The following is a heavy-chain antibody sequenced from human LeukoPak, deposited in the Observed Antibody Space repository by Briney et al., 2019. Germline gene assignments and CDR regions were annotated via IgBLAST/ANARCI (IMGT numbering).Heavy chain of an antibody. CDR3: ARALYYDILTGYQTHTYYFDY. J-gene: IGHJ4*02. V-gene: IGHV3-21*01. CDR2: ISSRSSDI. CDR1: RVTFSGYT. Sequence: GGSLRLSCTASRVTFSGYTMNWVRQATGKGLVWVSSISSRSSDIFYAASVKGRFTISRDNARNSLSLQMSSLRAEDTAVYYCARALYYDILTGYQTHTYYFDYWGQGTLVTVSS. D-gene: IGHD3-9*01.